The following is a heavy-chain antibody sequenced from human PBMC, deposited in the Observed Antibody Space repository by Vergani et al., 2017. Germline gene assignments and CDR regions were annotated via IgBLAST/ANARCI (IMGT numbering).Heavy chain of an antibody. CDR2: ISYDGSNK. CDR3: AKEGGSGYSTLFDY. CDR1: GFTFSSYG. Sequence: QVQLVESGGGVVQPGRSLRLSCAASGFTFSSYGMHWVRQAPGKGLEWVAGISYDGSNKYYADSVKGRFTIPRDNSKNTLYLQMNRLRAEDTAVYYCAKEGGSGYSTLFDYWGQGTLVTVSS. V-gene: IGHV3-30*18. J-gene: IGHJ4*02. D-gene: IGHD5-18*01.